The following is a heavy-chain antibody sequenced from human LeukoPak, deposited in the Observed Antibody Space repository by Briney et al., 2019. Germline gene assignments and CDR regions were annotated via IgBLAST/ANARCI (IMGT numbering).Heavy chain of an antibody. CDR1: GFTFSSYG. CDR2: ISYDGSNK. CDR3: ASSYSSYDYYYYYGMDV. J-gene: IGHJ6*02. D-gene: IGHD5-12*01. Sequence: GRSLRLPCAASGFTFSSYGMHWVRQAPGKGLEWVAVISYDGSNKYYADSVKGRFTISRDNSKNTLYLQMNSLRAEDTAVYYCASSYSSYDYYYYYGMDVWGQGTTVTVSS. V-gene: IGHV3-30*03.